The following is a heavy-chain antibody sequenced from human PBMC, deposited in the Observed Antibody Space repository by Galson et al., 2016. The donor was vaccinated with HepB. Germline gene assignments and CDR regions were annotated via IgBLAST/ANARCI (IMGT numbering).Heavy chain of an antibody. CDR3: ARDYSRSGPMYSYYYMDV. Sequence: SLRLSCAASGFSFSTYGMHWVRQAPGKGLEWVAVIWHDGSIKYYGESVKGRFTISRDNSKNTLFLQMTALGVEDTAVYYCARDYSRSGPMYSYYYMDVWGKGTTVTVSS. CDR1: GFSFSTYG. V-gene: IGHV3-33*01. J-gene: IGHJ6*03. D-gene: IGHD6-13*01. CDR2: IWHDGSIK.